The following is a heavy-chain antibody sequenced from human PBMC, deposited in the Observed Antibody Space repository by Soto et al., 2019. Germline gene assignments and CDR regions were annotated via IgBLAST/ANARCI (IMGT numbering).Heavy chain of an antibody. CDR3: ARGGSAMVTYYYYGMDV. J-gene: IGHJ6*02. CDR1: GGTFSSYA. Sequence: QVQLVQSGAEVKKPGSSVKVSCKASGGTFSSYAISWVRQAPGQGLEWMGGIIPIFGTANYAQKFQGRVTITADESTSTAYMELRSLRSEDTAVYYCARGGSAMVTYYYYGMDVWGQGTTVTVSS. V-gene: IGHV1-69*12. D-gene: IGHD5-18*01. CDR2: IIPIFGTA.